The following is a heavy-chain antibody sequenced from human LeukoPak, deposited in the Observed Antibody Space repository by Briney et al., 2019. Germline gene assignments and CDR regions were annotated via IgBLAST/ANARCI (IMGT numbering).Heavy chain of an antibody. CDR3: AKDLHWGLDY. V-gene: IGHV3-23*01. CDR2: IDGNGAKT. D-gene: IGHD3-16*01. J-gene: IGHJ4*02. CDR1: GFTFSDYY. Sequence: PGGSLRLSCATSGFTFSDYYMSWIRQAPGKGLEWLSAIDGNGAKTFYADSGKGRFTISRDNSANTLYLQMNSLRGEDTALYYCAKDLHWGLDYWGQGALVTVSS.